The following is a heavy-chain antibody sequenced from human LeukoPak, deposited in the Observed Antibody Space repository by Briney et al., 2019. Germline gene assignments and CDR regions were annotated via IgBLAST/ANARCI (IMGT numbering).Heavy chain of an antibody. Sequence: GGSLRLSCAAPGYTFSNARMSWVRQAPGKGLEWVGRIKSKTDGGTTDYAAPVKGRFTISRDDSKNTLYLQMNSLKTEDTAVYYCTTGGTFTMIVVTPNDGMDVWGQGTTVTVSS. J-gene: IGHJ6*02. CDR1: GYTFSNAR. CDR2: IKSKTDGGTT. D-gene: IGHD3-22*01. CDR3: TTGGTFTMIVVTPNDGMDV. V-gene: IGHV3-15*01.